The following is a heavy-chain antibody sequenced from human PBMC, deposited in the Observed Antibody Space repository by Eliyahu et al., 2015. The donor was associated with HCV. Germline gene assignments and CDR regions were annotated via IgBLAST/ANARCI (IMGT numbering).Heavy chain of an antibody. CDR3: ARVSGYSYGNTFDY. V-gene: IGHV1-69*01. CDR1: GGTFSSYA. J-gene: IGHJ4*02. CDR2: IIPIFGTA. Sequence: QVQLVQSGAEVKKPGSSVKVSCKASGGTFSSYAXSXXRQPPXXGLEWMGGIIPIFGTANYAQKFQGRVTITADESTSTAYMELSSLRSEDTAVYYCARVSGYSYGNTFDYWGQGTLVTVSS. D-gene: IGHD5-18*01.